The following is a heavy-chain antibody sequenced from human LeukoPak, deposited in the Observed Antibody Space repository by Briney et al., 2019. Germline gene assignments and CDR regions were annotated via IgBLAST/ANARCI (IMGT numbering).Heavy chain of an antibody. D-gene: IGHD1-26*01. CDR2: INPKSGGT. Sequence: ASVKVSCKTSGYTFTGHYIHWVRQAPGQGLEWMGWINPKSGGTDFAQNFQGRVTMTRDTSISTAYLDLSRLTSDDTAVYYCAGDHMVSATSFSTPFFFFDLWGHGTLVTVSS. CDR1: GYTFTGHY. CDR3: AGDHMVSATSFSTPFFFFDL. J-gene: IGHJ2*01. V-gene: IGHV1-2*02.